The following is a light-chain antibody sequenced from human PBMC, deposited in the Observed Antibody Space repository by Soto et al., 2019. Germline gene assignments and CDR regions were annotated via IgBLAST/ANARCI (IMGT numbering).Light chain of an antibody. J-gene: IGLJ2*01. CDR3: SSYRSSSTLL. Sequence: QSVLTQPASVSGSPGQSITIFCTGTSSDVGGYNYVSWYQQHPGKAPKLIIYEVSNRPSGVSNRFSGSKSGNTASLTISGLQADDAADYYCSSYRSSSTLLFGGGTKVTVL. CDR1: SSDVGGYNY. V-gene: IGLV2-14*01. CDR2: EVS.